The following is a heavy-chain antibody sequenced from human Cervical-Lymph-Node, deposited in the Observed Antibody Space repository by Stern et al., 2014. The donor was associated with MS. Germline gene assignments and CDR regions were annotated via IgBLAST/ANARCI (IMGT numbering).Heavy chain of an antibody. CDR1: GNRFANYW. V-gene: IGHV5-51*01. Sequence: EVQLVESGPEVKQPGESLKISCKGSGNRFANYWPGWGRPISGKCLEWRRGIYPGDADTRYSPSFQGQVTFSADKSVNTAYLQWSSLKASDTAIYYCTKSVSYGYALGWFDPWGQGTLVTVLS. J-gene: IGHJ5*02. D-gene: IGHD1-26*01. CDR3: TKSVSYGYALGWFDP. CDR2: IYPGDADT.